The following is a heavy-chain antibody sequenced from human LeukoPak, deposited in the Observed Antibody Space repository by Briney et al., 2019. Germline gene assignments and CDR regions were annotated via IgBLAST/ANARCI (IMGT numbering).Heavy chain of an antibody. J-gene: IGHJ4*02. CDR2: INRDGSEK. CDR3: ARLVNSSPDY. CDR1: GLNFNTYW. V-gene: IGHV3-7*02. Sequence: GGSLRLSCAASGLNFNTYWMTWVRQAPGKGLEWVANINRDGSEKNYVDSVRGRFTISRDNTKNSLYLQMNSLRADDTAVYYCARLVNSSPDYWGQGTLVTVSS. D-gene: IGHD6-19*01.